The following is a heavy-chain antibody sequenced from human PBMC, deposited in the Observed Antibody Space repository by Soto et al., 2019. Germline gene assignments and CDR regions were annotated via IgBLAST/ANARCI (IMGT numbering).Heavy chain of an antibody. J-gene: IGHJ4*02. CDR2: XXAXXGXX. CDR1: GFSYTSKS. D-gene: IGHD6-13*01. Sequence: SCEASGFSYTSKSRCSACHSIGQGLEWXGWXXAXXGXXXXXQXXRGRVTMTTDTSTSSAYLEVTSLRSDDTAVYYCARSGSSWNLREFDFWGQGTLV. V-gene: IGHV1-18*01. CDR3: ARSGSSWNLREFDF.